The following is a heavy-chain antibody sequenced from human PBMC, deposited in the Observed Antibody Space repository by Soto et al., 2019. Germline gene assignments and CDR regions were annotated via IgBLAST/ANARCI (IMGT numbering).Heavy chain of an antibody. D-gene: IGHD5-12*01. CDR3: AKDYRWREMATIGAFDI. CDR1: GFTFSSYG. CDR2: ISYDGSNK. V-gene: IGHV3-30*18. Sequence: GGSLRLSCAASGFTFSSYGMHWVRQAPGKGLEWVAVISYDGSNKYYADSVKGRFTISRDNSKNTLYLQMNSLRAEDTAVYYCAKDYRWREMATIGAFDIWGQGTMVT. J-gene: IGHJ3*02.